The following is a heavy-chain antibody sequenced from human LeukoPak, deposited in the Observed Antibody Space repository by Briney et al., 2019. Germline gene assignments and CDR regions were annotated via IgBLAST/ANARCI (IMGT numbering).Heavy chain of an antibody. CDR2: IKQDGSKK. Sequence: GGSLRLSCVASGFPFSSYWMTWVRQAPGKGLEWVANIKQDGSKKSYVDSVKGRFTISRDNAKNSLYLQMNSLRAEDTAVYYCARGSSTSPYFDYWGQGTPVTVSS. CDR1: GFPFSSYW. D-gene: IGHD2-2*01. V-gene: IGHV3-7*01. CDR3: ARGSSTSPYFDY. J-gene: IGHJ4*02.